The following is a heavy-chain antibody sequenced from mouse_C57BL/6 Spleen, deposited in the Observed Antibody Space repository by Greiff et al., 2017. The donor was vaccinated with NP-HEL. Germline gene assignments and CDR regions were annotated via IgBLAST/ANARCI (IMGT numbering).Heavy chain of an antibody. CDR1: GFTFSDYG. Sequence: EVQLQESGGGLVKPGGSLKLSCAASGFTFSDYGMHWVRQAPEKGLEWVAYISSGSGTIYYADTVKGRFTITRDKATNTPFMQMSSLRYEDTAMYYCAREGCARDYWGQGTSVTVSS. CDR3: AREGCARDY. V-gene: IGHV5-17*01. D-gene: IGHD3-3*01. J-gene: IGHJ4*01. CDR2: ISSGSGTI.